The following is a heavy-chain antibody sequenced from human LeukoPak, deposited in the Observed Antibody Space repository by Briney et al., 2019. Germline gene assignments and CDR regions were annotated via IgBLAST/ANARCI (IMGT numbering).Heavy chain of an antibody. J-gene: IGHJ3*02. D-gene: IGHD3-22*01. Sequence: KPGGSLRLSCAASGFTFSDYYMSWIRQAPGKGLEWVSYITSGSGDTKYADSVKGRFTISRDNAKNSLYLQMDSLRAEDTAVYYCAKDSHDSSAYACDIWGQGTMVTVSS. CDR3: AKDSHDSSAYACDI. V-gene: IGHV3-11*03. CDR1: GFTFSDYY. CDR2: ITSGSGDT.